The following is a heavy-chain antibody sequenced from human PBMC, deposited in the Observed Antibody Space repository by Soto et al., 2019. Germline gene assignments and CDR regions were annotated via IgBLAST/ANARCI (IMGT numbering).Heavy chain of an antibody. V-gene: IGHV4-34*01. D-gene: IGHD3-10*01. CDR1: GGSFSGYY. J-gene: IGHJ4*02. CDR3: ARGRVDYYGSGSYYNGFDY. Sequence: QVQLQQWGAGLLKPSETLSLTCAVYGGSFSGYYWSWIRQPPGKGLEWIGEINHSGSTNYNPSLKSRVTISVDTSKNQVSLKLSSVSAADTAVYYCARGRVDYYGSGSYYNGFDYWGQGTLVTVSS. CDR2: INHSGST.